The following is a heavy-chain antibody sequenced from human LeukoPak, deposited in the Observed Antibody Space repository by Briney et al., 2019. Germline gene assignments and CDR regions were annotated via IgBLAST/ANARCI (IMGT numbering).Heavy chain of an antibody. D-gene: IGHD6-19*01. Sequence: GGSLRLSCAASGFTFDDYAMHWVRQAPGKGLEWVSGISWNSGSIGYADSVKGRFTISRDNAKNSLYLQMNSLRAEDTALYYCAKETTYSSGWYPKGYYYYGMDVWGQGTTFTVSS. V-gene: IGHV3-9*01. CDR1: GFTFDDYA. CDR3: AKETTYSSGWYPKGYYYYGMDV. CDR2: ISWNSGSI. J-gene: IGHJ6*02.